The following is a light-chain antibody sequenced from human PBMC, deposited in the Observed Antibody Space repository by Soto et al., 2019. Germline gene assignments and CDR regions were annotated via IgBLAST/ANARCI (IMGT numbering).Light chain of an antibody. CDR3: QQYGRFRLT. V-gene: IGKV3-20*01. CDR2: GAS. J-gene: IGKJ4*01. Sequence: EIVLTQSPGTLSLSPGERATLSCRASQSVTSSYLAWYQQKPGQAPRLLIYGASSRTTGIPDRFSGSGSGEDFTLTISRLEPEDFAVYFCQQYGRFRLTFGGGTKVEI. CDR1: QSVTSSY.